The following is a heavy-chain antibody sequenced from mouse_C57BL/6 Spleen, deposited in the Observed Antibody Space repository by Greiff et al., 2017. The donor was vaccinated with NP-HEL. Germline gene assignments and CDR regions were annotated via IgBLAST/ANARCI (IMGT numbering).Heavy chain of an antibody. Sequence: VQLKQSGAELVRPGASVKLSCTASGFNIKDYYMHWVKQRPEQGLEWIGRIDPEDGDTEYAPKFQGKATMTADSSSDTAYLQLSSLTSEDTAVYYWTPSSGYAMDYWGQGTSVTVSS. CDR1: GFNIKDYY. D-gene: IGHD1-1*01. CDR2: IDPEDGDT. CDR3: TPSSGYAMDY. J-gene: IGHJ4*01. V-gene: IGHV14-1*01.